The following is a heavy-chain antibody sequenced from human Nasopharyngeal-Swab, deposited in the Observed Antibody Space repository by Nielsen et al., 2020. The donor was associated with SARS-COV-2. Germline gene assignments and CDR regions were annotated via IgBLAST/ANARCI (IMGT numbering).Heavy chain of an antibody. J-gene: IGHJ6*02. CDR1: GFTFSSYA. CDR3: AKGGGYSYYYGMDV. CDR2: ISGSGGST. Sequence: GGSLRLSCAASGFTFSSYAMSWVRQAPGKGLEWVSAISGSGGSTYYADSVRGRFTISRDNSKNTLYLQMNSLRAEDTVVYYCAKGGGYSYYYGMDVWGQGTTVTVSS. D-gene: IGHD5-18*01. V-gene: IGHV3-23*01.